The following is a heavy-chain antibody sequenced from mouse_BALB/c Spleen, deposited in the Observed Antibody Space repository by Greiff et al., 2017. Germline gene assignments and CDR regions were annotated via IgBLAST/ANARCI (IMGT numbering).Heavy chain of an antibody. CDR1: GYTFTDYI. CDR3: ARHETFCGYPCYYAMDN. J-gene: IGHJ4*01. V-gene: IGHV1-62-2*01. D-gene: IGHD2-9*01. Sequence: VQLQHSGAGLVKPGASVKLSCKASGYTFTDYIIHWVKQMSGQGLEWIGWFYPGSGSIKYNEKFKDKATLTAGKSSSTVYMELSRVTSEDSAVYFCARHETFCGYPCYYAMDNWGQGTSVSVSS. CDR2: FYPGSGSI.